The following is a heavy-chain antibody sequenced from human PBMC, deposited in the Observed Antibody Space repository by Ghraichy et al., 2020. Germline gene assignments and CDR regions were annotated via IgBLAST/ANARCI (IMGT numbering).Heavy chain of an antibody. CDR3: ALGYYYGNAFDM. D-gene: IGHD3-22*01. J-gene: IGHJ3*02. CDR2: IADDVSKK. Sequence: GGSLRLSCAASGFTFKSYPMHWVRQAPGKGLEWVAHIADDVSKKNYADSVKGRFTISRDNSKNTLYLQIDSLRPEDTAVYYCALGYYYGNAFDMWGQGTMVTVSS. CDR1: GFTFKSYP. V-gene: IGHV3-30*04.